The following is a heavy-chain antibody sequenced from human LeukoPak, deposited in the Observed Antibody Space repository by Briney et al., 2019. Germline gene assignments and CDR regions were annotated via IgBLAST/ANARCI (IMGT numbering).Heavy chain of an antibody. CDR1: GFTFSDYY. Sequence: GGCLRHSCAAPGFTFSDYYTRWVRQALGRGAGWVSYISSSGSTIYYADSLRGGFTISRDNVQSSLYLLNRNLRAQNTPPYSTARLPYLGYYYYYYYMDVWSKATTVTVPS. CDR2: ISSSGSTI. CDR3: ARLPYLGYYYYYYYMDV. V-gene: IGHV3-11*01. D-gene: IGHD7-27*01. J-gene: IGHJ6*03.